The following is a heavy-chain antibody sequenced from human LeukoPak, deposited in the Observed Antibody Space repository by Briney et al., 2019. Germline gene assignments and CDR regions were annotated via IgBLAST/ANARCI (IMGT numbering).Heavy chain of an antibody. D-gene: IGHD3-10*01. CDR1: GYTFTGYH. V-gene: IGHV1-2*02. Sequence: ASVKVSCKASGYTFTGYHMHWVRQAPGQGLEWMGWINPNTGDTLHGQTFQGRVTMTRDTSISAAYMELSRLTSDDTAVYYCARQPPRGISYFDYWGQGTLVTVSS. J-gene: IGHJ4*02. CDR3: ARQPPRGISYFDY. CDR2: INPNTGDT.